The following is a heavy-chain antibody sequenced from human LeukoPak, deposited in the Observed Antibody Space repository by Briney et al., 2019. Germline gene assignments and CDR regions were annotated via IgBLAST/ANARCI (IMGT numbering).Heavy chain of an antibody. CDR2: SYYSGST. V-gene: IGHV4-59*08. D-gene: IGHD2-2*01. CDR1: GGSMNNYY. Sequence: SETLSLTCTVSGGSMNNYYWNWIRQPPGKGLEWIGYSYYSGSTNYNPSLKSRVNISVDTSKNQFSLNLSSVTAADTAVYYCARLGSVAMPFDYWGQGALVTVSS. J-gene: IGHJ4*02. CDR3: ARLGSVAMPFDY.